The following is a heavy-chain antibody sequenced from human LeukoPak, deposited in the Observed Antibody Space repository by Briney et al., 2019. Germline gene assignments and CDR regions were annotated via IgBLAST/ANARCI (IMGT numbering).Heavy chain of an antibody. J-gene: IGHJ4*02. Sequence: PSETLSLTCDVSGGSIDSTNWWDWVRQPPGKGLEWIGEIHHDGRINYNPSLKSRVTLSVDKSKNQFSLRLNSVTAADTAMYYCARSHDHLWGNYPDYWGQGTLVTVSS. CDR2: IHHDGRI. CDR3: ARSHDHLWGNYPDY. V-gene: IGHV4/OR15-8*01. CDR1: GGSIDSTNW. D-gene: IGHD3-16*02.